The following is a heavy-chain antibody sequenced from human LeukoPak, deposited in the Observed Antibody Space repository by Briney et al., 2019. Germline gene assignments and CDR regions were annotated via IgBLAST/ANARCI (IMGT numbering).Heavy chain of an antibody. Sequence: ASVKVSCKASGYTCTGYYMHCVRQAPGQGLVWMGWINPNSGGTNYAQKFQGRVTMTRDTSLSTGYMEQSRLRSDDTAVCDCAARSLASPFDCWGQGTLVTVSS. D-gene: IGHD3-16*01. V-gene: IGHV1-2*02. J-gene: IGHJ4*02. CDR1: GYTCTGYY. CDR3: AARSLASPFDC. CDR2: INPNSGGT.